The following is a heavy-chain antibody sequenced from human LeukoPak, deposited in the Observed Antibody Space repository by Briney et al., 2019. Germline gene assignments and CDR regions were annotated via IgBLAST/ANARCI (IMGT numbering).Heavy chain of an antibody. Sequence: PSETLSLTCTVSGYSISSGYYWGWIRQPPGKGLEGIGSIYHSGSTYYNPSLKSRVTISVDTSKNQFSLKLSSVTAADTAVYYCARDLRIAARPGWFDPWGQGTLVTVSS. CDR1: GYSISSGYY. CDR3: ARDLRIAARPGWFDP. CDR2: IYHSGST. J-gene: IGHJ5*02. D-gene: IGHD6-6*01. V-gene: IGHV4-38-2*02.